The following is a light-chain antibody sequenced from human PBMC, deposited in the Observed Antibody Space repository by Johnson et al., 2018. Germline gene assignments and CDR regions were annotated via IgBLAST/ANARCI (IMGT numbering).Light chain of an antibody. CDR3: GTWDSSLSAGNV. J-gene: IGLJ1*01. CDR2: ENN. CDR1: SSNIGNNY. Sequence: QSVLTQPPSVSAAPGQKVTISCSGSSSNIGNNYVSWYQQLPGTAPKLLIYENNKRPSGIPDRFSGSKSGTSATLGITGLQTGDEADYYCGTWDSSLSAGNVFGPVTTVTVL. V-gene: IGLV1-51*02.